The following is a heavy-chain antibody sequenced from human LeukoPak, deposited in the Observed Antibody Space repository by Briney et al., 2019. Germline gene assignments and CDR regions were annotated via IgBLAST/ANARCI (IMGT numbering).Heavy chain of an antibody. CDR2: IYYSGST. D-gene: IGHD6-19*01. CDR3: ATWGAGSRPWKDY. V-gene: IGHV4-59*12. Sequence: SETLSLTCTVSGGSISSYYWSWIRQPPGKGLEWIGYIYYSGSTYYNPSLKSRVTISVDASKNQFSLKLSSVTAADTAVYYCATWGAGSRPWKDYWGQGTLVTVSS. CDR1: GGSISSYY. J-gene: IGHJ4*02.